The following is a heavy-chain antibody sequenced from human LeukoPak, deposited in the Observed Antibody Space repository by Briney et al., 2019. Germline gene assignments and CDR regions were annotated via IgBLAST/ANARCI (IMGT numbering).Heavy chain of an antibody. CDR3: LKVAHYYYGSESYYFFEH. J-gene: IGHJ4*02. D-gene: IGHD3-10*01. CDR2: MKQDGTEK. V-gene: IGHV3-7*01. CDR1: GFTFSSYE. Sequence: PGGSLRLSCAASGFTFSSYEMNWVRQPPGKGLEWVANMKQDGTEKYYVDSVKGRFTISRDNAKNSLYLQMNSLRVEDTAIYYCLKVAHYYYGSESYYFFEHWGQGTPVTASS.